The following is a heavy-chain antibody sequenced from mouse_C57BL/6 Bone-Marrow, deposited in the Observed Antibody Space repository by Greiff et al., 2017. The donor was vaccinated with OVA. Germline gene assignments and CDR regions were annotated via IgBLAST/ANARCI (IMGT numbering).Heavy chain of an antibody. CDR3: TLSYYYGSSWYFDV. Sequence: LQQSGGGLVHPGGSMKLSCAASGFTFSDAWMDWVRQSPEKGLEWVAEIRNKANNHATYYAESVKGRFTISRDDSKSSVYLQMNSLRAEDTGIYYCTLSYYYGSSWYFDVWGTGTTVTVSS. J-gene: IGHJ1*03. V-gene: IGHV6-6*01. CDR1: GFTFSDAW. CDR2: IRNKANNHAT. D-gene: IGHD1-1*01.